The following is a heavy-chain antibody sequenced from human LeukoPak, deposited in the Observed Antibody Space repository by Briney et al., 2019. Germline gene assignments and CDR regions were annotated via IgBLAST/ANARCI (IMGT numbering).Heavy chain of an antibody. V-gene: IGHV4-61*02. J-gene: IGHJ3*02. D-gene: IGHD3-22*01. Sequence: SQTLSLTCTVSGDSISSGDYYWSWIRQPAGKGLEWIGRISSSGSTNYNPSLKSRVTISVDTSKNQFSLKLSSVPAADTAVYFCPRGPYSYDSSGAFDIWGQGTMVTVSS. CDR2: ISSSGST. CDR3: PRGPYSYDSSGAFDI. CDR1: GDSISSGDYY.